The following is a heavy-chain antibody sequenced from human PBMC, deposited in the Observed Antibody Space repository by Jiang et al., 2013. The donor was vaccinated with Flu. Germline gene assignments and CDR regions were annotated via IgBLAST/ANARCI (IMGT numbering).Heavy chain of an antibody. Sequence: GAEVKKPGASMKVSCEASGYSFTSHGITWVRQAPGQGLEWMGWISTYNGNTHYAQKFQGRVTMTTDTSTRTAYMELRSLRSDDTAVYYCAREKPKWELLDGFDYWGQGTLVTVSS. J-gene: IGHJ4*02. V-gene: IGHV1-18*01. D-gene: IGHD1-26*01. CDR2: ISTYNGNT. CDR3: AREKPKWELLDGFDY. CDR1: GYSFTSHG.